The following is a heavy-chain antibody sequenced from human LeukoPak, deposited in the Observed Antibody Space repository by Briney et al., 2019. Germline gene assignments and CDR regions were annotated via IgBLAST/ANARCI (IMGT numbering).Heavy chain of an antibody. Sequence: SETLSLTCAVYGGSFSGYYWSWIRQPPGKGLEWIGEINHSGSTNYNPSLKSRVTISVDTSKNQFSLKLSSVTAADTAVYYCARDFSYDSSGYYYVDAFDIWGQGTMVTVSS. J-gene: IGHJ3*02. V-gene: IGHV4-34*01. CDR3: ARDFSYDSSGYYYVDAFDI. CDR2: INHSGST. CDR1: GGSFSGYY. D-gene: IGHD3-22*01.